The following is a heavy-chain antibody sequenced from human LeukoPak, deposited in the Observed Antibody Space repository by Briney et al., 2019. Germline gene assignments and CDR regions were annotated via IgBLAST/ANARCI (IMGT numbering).Heavy chain of an antibody. CDR2: INHSGST. Sequence: SETLSLTCAVYGGSFSGYYWSWIRQPPGKGLEWIGEINHSGSTNYNPSLKSRVTISVDTSKNQFSLKLSSVTAADTAVYYCACPTALDYWGQGTLVTVSS. CDR1: GGSFSGYY. V-gene: IGHV4-34*01. CDR3: ACPTALDY. J-gene: IGHJ4*02. D-gene: IGHD4-4*01.